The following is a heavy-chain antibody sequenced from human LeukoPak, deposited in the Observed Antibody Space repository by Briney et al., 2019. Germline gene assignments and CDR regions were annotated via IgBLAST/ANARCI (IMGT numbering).Heavy chain of an antibody. CDR1: GYTFTSYG. CDR3: ARDDGDSSGYRYYYYYYGMDV. CDR2: ISAYNGNT. D-gene: IGHD3-22*01. J-gene: IGHJ6*02. Sequence: ASVKVSCKASGYTFTSYGISWVRQAPGQGLEWMGWISAYNGNTNYAQKLQGRVTMTTDTSTSTAYMELRSLRSDDTAVYYCARDDGDSSGYRYYYYYYGMDVWGQGTTVTVSS. V-gene: IGHV1-18*01.